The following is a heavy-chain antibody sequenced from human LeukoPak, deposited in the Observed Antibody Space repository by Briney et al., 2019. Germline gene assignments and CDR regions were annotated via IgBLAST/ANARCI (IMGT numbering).Heavy chain of an antibody. CDR1: GGSISSYY. Sequence: PSETLSLTCTVSGGSISSYYWSWIRQPAGKGLEWIGYIYYSGSTNYSPSLKSRVTISVDTSKNQFSLKLSSVTAADTAVYYCARNIAVAGTYWFDPWGQGTLVTVSS. CDR2: IYYSGST. V-gene: IGHV4-59*01. CDR3: ARNIAVAGTYWFDP. J-gene: IGHJ5*02. D-gene: IGHD6-19*01.